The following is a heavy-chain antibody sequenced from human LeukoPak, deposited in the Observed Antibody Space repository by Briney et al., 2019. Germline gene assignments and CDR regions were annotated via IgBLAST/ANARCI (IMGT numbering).Heavy chain of an antibody. CDR3: ARGRGYDYLSEL. J-gene: IGHJ4*02. CDR1: GFTFSSYA. V-gene: IGHV3-30-3*01. CDR2: ISYDGSNK. Sequence: QPGGSLRLSCAASGFTFSSYAMHWVRQAPGKGLEWVAVISYDGSNKYYADSVKGRFTISRDNSKNTLYLQMNSLRAEDTAVYYCARGRGYDYLSELWGQGTLVTVSS. D-gene: IGHD5-12*01.